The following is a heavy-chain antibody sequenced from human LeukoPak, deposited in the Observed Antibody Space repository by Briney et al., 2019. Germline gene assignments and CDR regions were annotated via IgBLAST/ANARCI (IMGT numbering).Heavy chain of an antibody. CDR3: ASRYYGSGSSFTFDY. V-gene: IGHV4-30-4*08. Sequence: SETLSLTCTDSGGSISSGDYYRSWFRQPPGKGLEWIGYIYYNGSTYYNPSLKSRVTISVDTTKNQFSLKQSSVTAADTAVYYCASRYYGSGSSFTFDYWGQGTLVTVSS. CDR1: GGSISSGDYY. D-gene: IGHD3-10*01. CDR2: IYYNGST. J-gene: IGHJ4*02.